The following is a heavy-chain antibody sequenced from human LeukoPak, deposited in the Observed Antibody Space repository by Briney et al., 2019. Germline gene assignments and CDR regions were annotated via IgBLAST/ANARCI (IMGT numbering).Heavy chain of an antibody. V-gene: IGHV3-74*01. D-gene: IGHD6-13*01. CDR3: VRGQATAWGLDY. Sequence: GGSLRLSCAASGFAFSSNWMHWVRQAPGKGLVWVSHISTDARTITYGDFVKGRFTISRDNARNTLYLQMNSLRAEDTALYYCVRGQATAWGLDYWGQGTLVTVSS. J-gene: IGHJ4*02. CDR1: GFAFSSNW. CDR2: ISTDARTI.